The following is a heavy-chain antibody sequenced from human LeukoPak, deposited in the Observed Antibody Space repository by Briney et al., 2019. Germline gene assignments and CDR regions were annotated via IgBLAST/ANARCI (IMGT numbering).Heavy chain of an antibody. V-gene: IGHV3-20*04. D-gene: IGHD3-3*01. CDR2: VNWNGGST. CDR3: ARDGIFGVVTTGYYYYMDV. CDR1: GFTFDDYG. Sequence: GGSLRLSCAASGFTFDDYGMSWVRQAPGKGLEWISGVNWNGGSTGYADSVKGRFTISRDNAKNSLYLQMNSLRAEDTAVYYCARDGIFGVVTTGYYYYMDVWGKGTTVTVSS. J-gene: IGHJ6*03.